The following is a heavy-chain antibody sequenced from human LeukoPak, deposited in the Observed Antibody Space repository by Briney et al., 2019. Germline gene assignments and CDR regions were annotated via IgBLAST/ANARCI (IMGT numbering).Heavy chain of an antibody. CDR2: ISSSSSYI. CDR3: ARDYGSSWANWFDP. Sequence: GGSLRLSCAASGFTFSSYSMNWVRQAPGKGLEWVSSISSSSSYIYHADSVKGRFTISRDNAKNSLYLQMNSLRAEDTAVYYCARDYGSSWANWFDPWGQGTLVTVSS. V-gene: IGHV3-21*01. CDR1: GFTFSSYS. J-gene: IGHJ5*02. D-gene: IGHD6-13*01.